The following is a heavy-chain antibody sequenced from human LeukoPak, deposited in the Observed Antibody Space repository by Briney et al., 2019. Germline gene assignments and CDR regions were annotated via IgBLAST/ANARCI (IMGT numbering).Heavy chain of an antibody. CDR1: GGSFSGYY. J-gene: IGHJ4*02. D-gene: IGHD3-22*01. Sequence: PSETLSLTCAVYGGSFSGYYWSWIRQPPGKGLEWIGEINHSGSTNYNPSLKSRVTISVDTSKNQFSLKLSSVTAADTAVYYCARARYYYDSSGLQNFDHWGQGTLVTVSS. CDR2: INHSGST. V-gene: IGHV4-34*01. CDR3: ARARYYYDSSGLQNFDH.